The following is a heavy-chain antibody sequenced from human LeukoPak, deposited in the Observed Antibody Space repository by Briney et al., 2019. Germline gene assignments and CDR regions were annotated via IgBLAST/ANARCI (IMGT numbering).Heavy chain of an antibody. CDR1: GGSISSSNW. CDR2: IYHSGST. J-gene: IGHJ5*02. V-gene: IGHV4-4*02. CDR3: AKGRYYGDYQPFDP. Sequence: PSETLSLTCAVSGGSISSSNWWSWVRQPPGQGLEWIGEIYHSGSTNYNPSLKSRVTLSVDKSKNQFSLRLSSVTAADTAVYYCAKGRYYGDYQPFDPWGQGTLVTVSS. D-gene: IGHD4-17*01.